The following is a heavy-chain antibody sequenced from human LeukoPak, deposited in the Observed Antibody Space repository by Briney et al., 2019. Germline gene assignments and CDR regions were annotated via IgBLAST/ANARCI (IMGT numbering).Heavy chain of an antibody. Sequence: GGSLRLSCAASGFTFSGSAMHWVRQASGKGLEWVGRIRSKANSYATAYAASVKGRFTISRDDSKNTAYLQMNSLKTEDTAVYYCTRRDMTTVTTGVKFFDYWGQEPWSPSPQ. CDR2: IRSKANSYAT. D-gene: IGHD4-17*01. CDR1: GFTFSGSA. CDR3: TRRDMTTVTTGVKFFDY. J-gene: IGHJ4*01. V-gene: IGHV3-73*01.